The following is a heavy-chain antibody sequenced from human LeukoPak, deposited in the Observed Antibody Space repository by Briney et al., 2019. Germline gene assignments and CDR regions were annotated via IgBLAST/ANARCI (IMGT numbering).Heavy chain of an antibody. CDR3: ARSAAIAAGADL. V-gene: IGHV1-46*02. J-gene: IGHJ5*02. Sequence: ASVKVSCKASGYTFNNYYLHWVRQAPGQGLEWIGLINPSGPTTIYAQKFQDRVTMTRDMSTTTVYMELTTLRFDDTAVFYCARSAAIAAGADLWGQGTLVTVSS. D-gene: IGHD1-26*01. CDR2: INPSGPTT. CDR1: GYTFNNYY.